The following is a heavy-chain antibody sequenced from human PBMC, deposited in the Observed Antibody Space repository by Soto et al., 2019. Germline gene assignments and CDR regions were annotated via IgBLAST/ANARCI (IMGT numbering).Heavy chain of an antibody. V-gene: IGHV3-9*01. D-gene: IGHD3-3*01. CDR3: AKDIPAGVFEWAFDI. CDR2: ISWNSGSI. J-gene: IGHJ3*02. Sequence: EVQLVESGGGLVQPGRSLRLSCAASGFTFDDYAMHWVRQAPGKGLEWVSGISWNSGSIGYADSVKGRFTISRDNAKNSLYLQMNSLRAEDTALYYCAKDIPAGVFEWAFDIWGQGTMVTVSS. CDR1: GFTFDDYA.